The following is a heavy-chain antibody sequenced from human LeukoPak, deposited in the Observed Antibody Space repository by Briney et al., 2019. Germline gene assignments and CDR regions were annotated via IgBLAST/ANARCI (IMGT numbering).Heavy chain of an antibody. J-gene: IGHJ4*02. D-gene: IGHD2-21*01. CDR1: GGSLSGYY. Sequence: SETLSLTCGVYGGSLSGYYWSWIRQSPGKGLEWIGEVNHSGRTNYNPSLKRRVTISVDTSKNQFSLRVTSVTAADTAVYFCASCFSFPYYYFDDWGQGTPVTVSS. CDR2: VNHSGRT. CDR3: ASCFSFPYYYFDD. V-gene: IGHV4-34*01.